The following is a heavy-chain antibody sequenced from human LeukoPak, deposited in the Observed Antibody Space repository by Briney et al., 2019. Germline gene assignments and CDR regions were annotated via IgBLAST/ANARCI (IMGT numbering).Heavy chain of an antibody. V-gene: IGHV1-46*01. CDR2: INPSGGST. CDR3: ARAYYYDSSGYSATFDP. Sequence: ASVKVSCKASGYTFTNYYMHWVRQAPGHGLEWMGRINPSGGSTSYAQKFQGRVTMTRDTSTSTVYMELSSLRSEDTAVYYCARAYYYDSSGYSATFDPWGQGTLVTVSS. J-gene: IGHJ5*02. CDR1: GYTFTNYY. D-gene: IGHD3-22*01.